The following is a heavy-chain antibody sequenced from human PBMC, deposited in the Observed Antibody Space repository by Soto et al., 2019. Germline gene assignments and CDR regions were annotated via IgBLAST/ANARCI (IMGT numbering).Heavy chain of an antibody. D-gene: IGHD5-12*01. CDR1: GGSISSGGYS. J-gene: IGHJ6*02. Sequence: QLQLQESGSGLVKPSQTLSLTCAVSGGSISSGGYSWSWIRQPPGKGLEWIGYIYHSGSTYYNPSLKSRVTMPVDRSKNQFSLKLSSVTAADTAVYYWARRRGFPYYYGMDVWGQGTTVTVSS. CDR2: IYHSGST. CDR3: ARRRGFPYYYGMDV. V-gene: IGHV4-30-2*01.